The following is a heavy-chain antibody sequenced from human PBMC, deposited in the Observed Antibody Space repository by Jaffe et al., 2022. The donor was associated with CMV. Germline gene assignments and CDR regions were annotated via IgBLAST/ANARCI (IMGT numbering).Heavy chain of an antibody. CDR3: ASGGAARSGGSAFDI. CDR1: GFTFSSYE. V-gene: IGHV3-48*03. J-gene: IGHJ3*02. D-gene: IGHD6-6*01. CDR2: ISSSGSTI. Sequence: EVQLVESGGGLVQPGGSLRLSCAASGFTFSSYEMNWVRQAPGKGLEWVSYISSSGSTIYYADSVKGRFTISRDNAKNSLYLQMNSLRAEDTAVYYCASGGAARSGGSAFDIWGQGTMVTVSS.